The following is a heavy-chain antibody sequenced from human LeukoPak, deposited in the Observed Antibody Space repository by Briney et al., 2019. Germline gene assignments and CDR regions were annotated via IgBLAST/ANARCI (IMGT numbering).Heavy chain of an antibody. CDR1: GFTFSSYA. CDR3: ARDGSSGWPNDAFDI. V-gene: IGHV3-23*01. CDR2: ISGSGGST. D-gene: IGHD6-19*01. Sequence: GGSLRLSCAASGFTFSSYAMSWVRQAPGKGLEWVSAISGSGGSTYYADSVKGRFTISRDNAKNSLYLQMNSLRDEDTAVYYCARDGSSGWPNDAFDIWGQGTMVTVSS. J-gene: IGHJ3*02.